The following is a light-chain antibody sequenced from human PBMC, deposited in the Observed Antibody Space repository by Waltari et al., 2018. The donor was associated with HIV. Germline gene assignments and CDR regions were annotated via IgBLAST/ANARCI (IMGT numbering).Light chain of an antibody. CDR3: HQYGGSPPWT. J-gene: IGKJ1*01. Sequence: ETMLTQSPGTLPFTQGEGATLSCRARQSVSSKYLAWYQQKSGKAPRLLIYGASSRATGTPDRFSGSGSGTDFTLTISRLEPEDFAVYYCHQYGGSPPWTFGQGTKVEIK. CDR1: QSVSSKY. V-gene: IGKV3-20*01. CDR2: GAS.